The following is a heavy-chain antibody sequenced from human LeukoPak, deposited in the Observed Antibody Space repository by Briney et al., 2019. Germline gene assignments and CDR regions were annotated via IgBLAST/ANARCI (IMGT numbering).Heavy chain of an antibody. Sequence: ASVKVSCKVSGYTLTELSMHWVRQAPGKGLEWMGGFDPEDGETIYAQKFQDRVTITADESTSTAYMELRSLRSEDTAVYYCAIRSDGAYCGGDCFYLDYWGQGTPVTASS. J-gene: IGHJ4*02. CDR1: GYTLTELS. D-gene: IGHD2-21*02. CDR2: FDPEDGET. CDR3: AIRSDGAYCGGDCFYLDY. V-gene: IGHV1-24*01.